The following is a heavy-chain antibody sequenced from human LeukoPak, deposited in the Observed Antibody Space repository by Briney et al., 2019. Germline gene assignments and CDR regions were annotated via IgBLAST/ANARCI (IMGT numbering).Heavy chain of an antibody. CDR1: GYTFTSYY. CDR2: INPSGGST. CDR3: ARQSRHNWNYAAAFDI. D-gene: IGHD1-7*01. Sequence: ASVKVSCKASGYTFTSYYMHWVRQAPGQGLEWMGIINPSGGSTSYAQKLQGRVTMTTDTSTSTAYMELRSLRSDDTAVYYCARQSRHNWNYAAAFDIWGQGTMVTVSS. J-gene: IGHJ3*02. V-gene: IGHV1-46*01.